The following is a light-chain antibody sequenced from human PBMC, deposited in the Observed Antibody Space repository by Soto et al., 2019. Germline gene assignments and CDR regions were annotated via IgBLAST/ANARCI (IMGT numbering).Light chain of an antibody. V-gene: IGKV3-11*01. CDR1: QSVTNS. CDR3: QQHISWPLT. CDR2: DAS. Sequence: EIVLTQSPVTLSLSPGERATLSCRASQSVTNSLAWYQQKPGQAPRLLVYDASNRATGIPTRFSGSGSGTDFTLTISNLEPEDFAVYYCQQHISWPLTFGGGTKVETK. J-gene: IGKJ4*01.